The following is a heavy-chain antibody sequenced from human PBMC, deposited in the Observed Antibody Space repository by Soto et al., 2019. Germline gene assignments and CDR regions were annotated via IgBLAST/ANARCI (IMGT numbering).Heavy chain of an antibody. Sequence: EVQLVESGGGLVQPGGSLELSCAASGFTLSDSSVNWVRQASGKGLEWVGRIASKTESEATVYAASVKGGITVARDDSKNTVYLQMGSLKTEDTAVYYCMSWDASSSAEQWGQGALVTVSS. D-gene: IGHD6-6*01. CDR1: GFTLSDSS. CDR2: IASKTESEAT. J-gene: IGHJ4*02. CDR3: MSWDASSSAEQ. V-gene: IGHV3-73*02.